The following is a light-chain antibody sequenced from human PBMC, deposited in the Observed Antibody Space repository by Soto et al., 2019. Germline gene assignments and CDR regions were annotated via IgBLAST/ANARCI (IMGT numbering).Light chain of an antibody. CDR3: QQSYSTPRFT. V-gene: IGKV1-39*01. J-gene: IGKJ3*01. CDR1: QSISTY. Sequence: DIQMTQSPSSLSASVGDRVIITCRASQSISTYLNWYQQKPGKAPKLLIYAASSLQTGVPSRFSGSRSGTDFTLTISSLQPEDFATYYCQQSYSTPRFTFGPGTKVDIK. CDR2: AAS.